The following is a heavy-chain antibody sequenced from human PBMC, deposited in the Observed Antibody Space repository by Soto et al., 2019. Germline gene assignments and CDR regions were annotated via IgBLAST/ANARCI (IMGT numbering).Heavy chain of an antibody. V-gene: IGHV1-8*01. Sequence: ASVKVSCKASGYTFTSYDINWVRQATGQGLEWMGWMNPNSGNTGYAQKFQGRVTMTRNTSISTAYMELSSLRSEDTAVYYCARGKGYYDSSGYTGPDAFDIWGQGTMVTVSS. CDR3: ARGKGYYDSSGYTGPDAFDI. D-gene: IGHD3-22*01. J-gene: IGHJ3*02. CDR1: GYTFTSYD. CDR2: MNPNSGNT.